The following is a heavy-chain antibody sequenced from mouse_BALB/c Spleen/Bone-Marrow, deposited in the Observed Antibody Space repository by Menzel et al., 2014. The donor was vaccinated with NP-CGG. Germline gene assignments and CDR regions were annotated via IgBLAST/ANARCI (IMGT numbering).Heavy chain of an antibody. Sequence: EVQLVESGGGMVQPKGSLKLSCAASGFTLNTYAMHWVCQAPGKGSEWVARIRSKINKYATYYADSVKDRITISRDDSQNMLYLQMNSLKTEDTAMYYCVREDCYHYSIDYWGQGTPVTVSS. J-gene: IGHJ4*01. CDR3: VREDCYHYSIDY. D-gene: IGHD1-1*01. V-gene: IGHV10-3*03. CDR1: GFTLNTYA. CDR2: IRSKINKYAT.